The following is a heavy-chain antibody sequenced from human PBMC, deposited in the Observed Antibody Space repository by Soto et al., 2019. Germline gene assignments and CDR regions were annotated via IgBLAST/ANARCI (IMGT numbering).Heavy chain of an antibody. V-gene: IGHV3-23*01. CDR1: GFTFSSYA. D-gene: IGHD2-2*01. CDR2: ISGSGGST. J-gene: IGHJ4*02. CDR3: AKDPQRYCSSTSCRIFDY. Sequence: EVQLLESGGGLVQPGGSLRLSCAASGFTFSSYAMSWVRKAPGKGLEWVSAISGSGGSTYYADSVTGRFTISRDNSKNTLYLQMNSLRAEDTAVYYCAKDPQRYCSSTSCRIFDYWGQGTLVTVSS.